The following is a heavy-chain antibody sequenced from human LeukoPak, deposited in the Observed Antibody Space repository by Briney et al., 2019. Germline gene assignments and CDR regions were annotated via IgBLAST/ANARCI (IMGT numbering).Heavy chain of an antibody. CDR3: ARGRIQVEMATISAFDI. CDR2: ISAYNGNT. Sequence: ASVNVSCKASGYTFTSYGISWVRQAPGQGLEWMGWISAYNGNTNYAQKLQGRVTMTTDTSTSTAYMEPRSLRSDDTAVYYCARGRIQVEMATISAFDIWGQGTMVTVSS. CDR1: GYTFTSYG. J-gene: IGHJ3*02. V-gene: IGHV1-18*01. D-gene: IGHD5-24*01.